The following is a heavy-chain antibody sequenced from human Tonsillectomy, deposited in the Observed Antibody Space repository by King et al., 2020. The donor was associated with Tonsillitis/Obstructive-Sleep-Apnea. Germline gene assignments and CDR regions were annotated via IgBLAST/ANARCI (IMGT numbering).Heavy chain of an antibody. V-gene: IGHV3-9*01. CDR2: ISWNSGNI. J-gene: IGHJ4*02. CDR3: AKPHSKWGVQGAFDY. D-gene: IGHD7-27*01. CDR1: GFTFDEHG. Sequence: VQLVQSGGGLVQTGRSLRLSCAASGFTFDEHGMHWVRQAPGKGLEWVSGISWNSGNIGYVDSVKGRFTISRDNAKNSLYLQMNSLRAEDTALYYCAKPHSKWGVQGAFDYWGQGTLVTVSS.